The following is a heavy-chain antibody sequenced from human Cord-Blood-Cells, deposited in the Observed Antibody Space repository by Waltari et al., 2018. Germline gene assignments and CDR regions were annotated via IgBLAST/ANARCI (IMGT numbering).Heavy chain of an antibody. CDR3: AREQYSSSWYDY. CDR2: ISYDGSNK. D-gene: IGHD6-13*01. CDR1: GFTFSSYA. V-gene: IGHV3-30-3*01. J-gene: IGHJ4*02. Sequence: QVQLVESGGGVVQPGRSLRLSCAASGFTFSSYAMHWVRQAPGKGLEWVAVISYDGSNKYYADSVKGRFTISRDNSKNTLYLQMNSLRAEDTAVYYCAREQYSSSWYDYWGQGTLATVSS.